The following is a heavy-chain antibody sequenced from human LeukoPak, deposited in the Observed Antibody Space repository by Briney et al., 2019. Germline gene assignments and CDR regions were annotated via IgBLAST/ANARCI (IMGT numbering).Heavy chain of an antibody. D-gene: IGHD3-16*01. CDR2: INHSGST. Sequence: SETLSLTCAVYGGSFSGYYWSWIRQPPGKGLEWIGEINHSGSTNYNPSLKSRVTISVDTSKNQFSLKLSSVTAADTAVYYRARGRGIKWFDPWGQGTLVTVSS. J-gene: IGHJ5*02. V-gene: IGHV4-34*01. CDR1: GGSFSGYY. CDR3: ARGRGIKWFDP.